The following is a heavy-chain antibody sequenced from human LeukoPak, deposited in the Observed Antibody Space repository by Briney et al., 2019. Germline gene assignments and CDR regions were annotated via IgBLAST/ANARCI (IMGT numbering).Heavy chain of an antibody. Sequence: GGTLRLSCAASGFTFSNYWMHWVRQAPGKGLVWVSRINADGTNTHYADSVKGRFTISRDNAKNTVYLQMNSLRAEDTAVYYCIRPSGGDWGQGTLVTVSS. D-gene: IGHD6-25*01. CDR1: GFTFSNYW. V-gene: IGHV3-74*01. J-gene: IGHJ4*02. CDR3: IRPSGGD. CDR2: INADGTNT.